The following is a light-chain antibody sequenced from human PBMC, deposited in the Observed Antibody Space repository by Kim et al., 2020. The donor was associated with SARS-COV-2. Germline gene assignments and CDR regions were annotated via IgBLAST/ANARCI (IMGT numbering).Light chain of an antibody. CDR3: SAWDSSLGVWV. V-gene: IGLV10-54*01. J-gene: IGLJ3*02. Sequence: LTQPPSVSKGLRQTATLTCTGNSNNVGNQGAAWLQQHQGHPPKLLSYRNNNRPSGISERLSASRSGDTASLTITGLQPEDEADYYCSAWDSSLGVWVFGGGTQLTVL. CDR1: SNNVGNQG. CDR2: RNN.